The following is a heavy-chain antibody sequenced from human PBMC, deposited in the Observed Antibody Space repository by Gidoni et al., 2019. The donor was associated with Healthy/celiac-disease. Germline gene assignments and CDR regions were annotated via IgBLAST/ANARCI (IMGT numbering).Heavy chain of an antibody. J-gene: IGHJ4*02. CDR3: ARDYGDYGIH. CDR2: ISSSRSYI. CDR1: GFNFSSYS. Sequence: EGQLVESGGGLVKPGGSLRLSCAASGFNFSSYSMNWVRQAQGKGLEWVSSISSSRSYIYYADSVKGRFTIYRDNAKNSLYLQMNSLRAEDTAVYYCARDYGDYGIHWGQGTLVTVSS. V-gene: IGHV3-21*01. D-gene: IGHD4-17*01.